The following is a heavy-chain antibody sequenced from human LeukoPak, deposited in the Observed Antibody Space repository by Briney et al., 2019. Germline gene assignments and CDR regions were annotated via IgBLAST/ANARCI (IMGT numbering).Heavy chain of an antibody. V-gene: IGHV4-59*08. CDR3: ARHASTVVTYTWLDP. CDR1: GDSISSYY. CDR2: IYYGGST. Sequence: PSETLSLTCTVSGDSISSYYWSWIRQPPGQGLEWIGYIYYGGSTNYNPSLKSRATISVDTSENQFSLRLTSVTAADTAVYYCARHASTVVTYTWLDPWGQGTLITVSS. J-gene: IGHJ5*02. D-gene: IGHD4-23*01.